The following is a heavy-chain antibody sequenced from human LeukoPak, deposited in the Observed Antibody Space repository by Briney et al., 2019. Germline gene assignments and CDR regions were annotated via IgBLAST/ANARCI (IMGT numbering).Heavy chain of an antibody. D-gene: IGHD7-27*01. CDR1: GYTFTSYY. Sequence: GASVKVSCKASGYTFTSYYMHWVRQAPGQGLEWMGVINPSGGSSNYAQKFQGRVTMSIDTSTSTVYMELSSLRSEDTAVYYCARGTNWGDYWGQGTLVTVSS. CDR3: ARGTNWGDY. V-gene: IGHV1-46*01. J-gene: IGHJ4*02. CDR2: INPSGGSS.